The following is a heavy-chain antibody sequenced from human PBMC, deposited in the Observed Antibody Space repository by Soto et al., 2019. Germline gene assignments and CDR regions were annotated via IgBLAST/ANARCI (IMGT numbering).Heavy chain of an antibody. V-gene: IGHV3-15*01. D-gene: IGHD3-22*01. CDR1: GFIFTNAW. J-gene: IGHJ4*02. CDR2: IKSKSDGGTT. Sequence: EVQLVESGGGLVKPGGSLRLSCAASGFIFTNAWMSWVRQAPGKGLEWVGRIKSKSDGGTTDYAAPVKGRFTISRDDSKNTLYLQMNTLKTEDTAVYYCTTDGGEDYDCDSSGYYDYYFHYWGQGTLVTVSS. CDR3: TTDGGEDYDCDSSGYYDYYFHY.